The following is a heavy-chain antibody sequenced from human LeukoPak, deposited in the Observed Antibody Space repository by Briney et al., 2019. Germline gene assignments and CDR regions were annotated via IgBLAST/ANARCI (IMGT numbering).Heavy chain of an antibody. Sequence: GGSLRLSCAASGFTFSSYAMSWVRQAPGKGLEWDSAISGSGGSTYYADSVKGRFTISRDNSKNTLYLQMNSLRAEDTAVYYCAQVYWNYRGFDYWGQGTLVTVSS. CDR3: AQVYWNYRGFDY. CDR2: ISGSGGST. J-gene: IGHJ4*02. CDR1: GFTFSSYA. D-gene: IGHD1-7*01. V-gene: IGHV3-23*01.